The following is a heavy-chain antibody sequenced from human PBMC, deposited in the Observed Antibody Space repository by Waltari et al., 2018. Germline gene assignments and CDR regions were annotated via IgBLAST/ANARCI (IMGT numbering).Heavy chain of an antibody. D-gene: IGHD1-26*01. V-gene: IGHV1-69-2*01. CDR2: VYPENHER. Sequence: EGQVVESGSGVEGPGGPGKISWQVSGYTFTPKYLHWLRQAPGGGLEGLGLVYPENHEREYAERFEGRVTITADTSRDTSYLELNSLTSDDTAIYYCATDHSGTYNFDHWGQGTLVTVS. CDR3: ATDHSGTYNFDH. J-gene: IGHJ4*02. CDR1: GYTFTPKY.